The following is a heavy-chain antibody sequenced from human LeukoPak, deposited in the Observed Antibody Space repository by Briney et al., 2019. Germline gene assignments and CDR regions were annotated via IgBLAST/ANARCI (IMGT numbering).Heavy chain of an antibody. CDR3: ASPGYCSSTSCYTLFDY. D-gene: IGHD2-2*02. V-gene: IGHV1-69*05. Sequence: SVKVSCKASGGTFSSYAISWVRQAPGQGLEWMGGIIPIFCTANYAQKFQGRVTITTDESTSTAYMELSSLRSEDTAVYYCASPGYCSSTSCYTLFDYWGQGTLVTVSS. J-gene: IGHJ4*02. CDR2: IIPIFCTA. CDR1: GGTFSSYA.